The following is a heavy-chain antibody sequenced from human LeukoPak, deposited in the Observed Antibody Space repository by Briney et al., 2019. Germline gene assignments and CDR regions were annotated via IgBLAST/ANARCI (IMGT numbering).Heavy chain of an antibody. D-gene: IGHD6-19*01. CDR2: IYPGDSDT. V-gene: IGHV5-51*01. Sequence: GESLKISCKGSGYSFTSYWIGWVRQMPGKGLEWMGIIYPGDSDTRYSPSFQGQVTISADKSISTAYLRWSSLKASDTAMYYCARQSDSSGWLGGDYFDYWGQGTLVTVSS. CDR1: GYSFTSYW. CDR3: ARQSDSSGWLGGDYFDY. J-gene: IGHJ4*02.